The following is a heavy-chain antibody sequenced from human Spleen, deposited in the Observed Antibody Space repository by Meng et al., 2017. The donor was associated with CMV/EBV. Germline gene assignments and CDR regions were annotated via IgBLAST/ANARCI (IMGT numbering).Heavy chain of an antibody. CDR2: MNPSSGNT. V-gene: IGHV1-8*02. Sequence: ASLKVSSKTSGYPFTSLDVNWVRQATGQGLEWMGWMNPSSGNTGYAQKFQGRVTLTRNTTTSTTYMELRSLRSEDTAIYYCASQILHSRSSHFPYYYAMDVWGQGTTVTVSS. J-gene: IGHJ6*02. CDR3: ASQILHSRSSHFPYYYAMDV. CDR1: GYPFTSLD. D-gene: IGHD6-6*01.